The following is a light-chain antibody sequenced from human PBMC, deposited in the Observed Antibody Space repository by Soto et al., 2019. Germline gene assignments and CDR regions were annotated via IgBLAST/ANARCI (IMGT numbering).Light chain of an antibody. Sequence: PMTQSPSSLSAFVGDIVTITCRASQGISPYLAWFHQKPWKVPKLLIYATSTLESGVPYRFSGSGSGKDFTLTISSLQPEDVARYYCQKYNSAPLTFSGGTKVEIK. CDR1: QGISPY. CDR2: ATS. J-gene: IGKJ4*01. CDR3: QKYNSAPLT. V-gene: IGKV1-27*01.